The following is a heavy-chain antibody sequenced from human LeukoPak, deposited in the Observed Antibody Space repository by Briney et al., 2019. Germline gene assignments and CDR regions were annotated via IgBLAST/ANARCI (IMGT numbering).Heavy chain of an antibody. J-gene: IGHJ4*02. CDR2: IYYSGST. CDR1: GGSISSYY. V-gene: IGHV4-59*12. D-gene: IGHD1-7*01. Sequence: SETLSLTCTVSGGSISSYYWSWIRQPPGKGLEWNGYIYYSGSTNYNPSLKSRVTISVDTSKNQFSLKLSSVTAADTAVYYCTRRRNYLSHFDYWGQGTLVTVSS. CDR3: TRRRNYLSHFDY.